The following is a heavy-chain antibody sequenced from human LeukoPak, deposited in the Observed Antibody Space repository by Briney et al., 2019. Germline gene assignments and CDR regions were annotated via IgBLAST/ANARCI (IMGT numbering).Heavy chain of an antibody. J-gene: IGHJ6*03. D-gene: IGHD1-7*01. CDR1: GFTVSSNY. V-gene: IGHV3-53*01. CDR2: IYSGGST. CDR3: AKRRGLELLYYYYMDV. Sequence: GGSLRLSCAASGFTVSSNYMSWVRQAPGKGLEWVSVIYSGGSTYYADSVKGRFTISRDNSKNTLYLQMNSLRAEDTAVYYCAKRRGLELLYYYYMDVWGKGTTVTVSS.